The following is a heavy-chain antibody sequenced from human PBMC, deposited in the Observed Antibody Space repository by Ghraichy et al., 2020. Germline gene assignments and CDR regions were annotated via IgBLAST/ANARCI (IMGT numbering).Heavy chain of an antibody. J-gene: IGHJ6*03. Sequence: GGSLRLSCAASGFTFSSYAMHWVRQAPGKGLEWVAVISYDGSNKYYADSVKGRFTISRDNSKNTLYLQMNSLRAEDTAVYYCARDGVVEGSPRNYYYYYMDVWGKGTTVTVSS. CDR3: ARDGVVEGSPRNYYYYYMDV. D-gene: IGHD3-3*01. CDR2: ISYDGSNK. V-gene: IGHV3-30*04. CDR1: GFTFSSYA.